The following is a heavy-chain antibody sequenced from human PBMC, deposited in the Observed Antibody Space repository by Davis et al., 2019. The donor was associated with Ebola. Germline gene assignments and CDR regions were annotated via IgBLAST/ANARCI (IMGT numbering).Heavy chain of an antibody. D-gene: IGHD1-26*01. CDR3: TKSPGRDGMDV. J-gene: IGHJ6*02. CDR1: GFTFSSFW. V-gene: IGHV3-7*01. CDR2: IKQDGSEK. Sequence: GESLKISCAASGFTFSSFWMSWVRQAPGKGLEWVASIKQDGSEKYYVDSVKGRCTISRDNAKNSLYLQMNNLRAEDTAMYYCTKSPGRDGMDVWGQGTTVTVSS.